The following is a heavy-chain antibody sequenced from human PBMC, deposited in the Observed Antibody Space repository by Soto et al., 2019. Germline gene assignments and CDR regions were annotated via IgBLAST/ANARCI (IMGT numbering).Heavy chain of an antibody. CDR3: ARRGGFFDY. CDR1: GFNFRAFA. D-gene: IGHD3-16*01. CDR2: ISGSGATT. Sequence: EVQLLQSGGGLVQPGGSLRLSCEASGFNFRAFALSWVRLAPGKGLEWVSTISGSGATTYYTDSVKGRHTISRDSSKNAVFLQMNSLRSEDTAVYYCARRGGFFDYWGQGALVTVSS. V-gene: IGHV3-23*01. J-gene: IGHJ4*02.